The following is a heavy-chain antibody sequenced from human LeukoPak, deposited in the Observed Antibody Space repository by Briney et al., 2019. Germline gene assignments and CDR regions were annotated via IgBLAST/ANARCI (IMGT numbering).Heavy chain of an antibody. CDR1: GFTFSSYS. D-gene: IGHD2-2*02. J-gene: IGHJ3*02. Sequence: KSGGSLRLSCAASGFTFSSYSMNWVRQAPGKGLEWVSSISSSSSYIYYADSVKGRFTISRDNAKNSLYLQMNSLRAEDTAVYYCARQVVVPAAIPDDAFDIWGQGTMVTVSS. V-gene: IGHV3-21*01. CDR3: ARQVVVPAAIPDDAFDI. CDR2: ISSSSSYI.